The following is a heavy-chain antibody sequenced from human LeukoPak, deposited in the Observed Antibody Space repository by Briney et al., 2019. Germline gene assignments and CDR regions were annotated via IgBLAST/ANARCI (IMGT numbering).Heavy chain of an antibody. CDR3: ARDRAVAGTNRDYFDY. D-gene: IGHD6-19*01. V-gene: IGHV3-23*01. CDR1: GFTFSSYT. J-gene: IGHJ4*02. Sequence: GGSLRLSCAVSGFTFSSYTMSWVRQAPGKGLEWVSGISVSGGSTYYADSVKGRFTISRDNSKNALYLQMNSLRAEDTAVYYCARDRAVAGTNRDYFDYWGQGTLVTVSS. CDR2: ISVSGGST.